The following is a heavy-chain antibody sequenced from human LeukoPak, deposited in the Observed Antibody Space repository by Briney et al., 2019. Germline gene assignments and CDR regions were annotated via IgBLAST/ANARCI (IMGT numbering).Heavy chain of an antibody. V-gene: IGHV3-11*01. CDR3: ARGKYSFDY. CDR2: ISSSGSTI. CDR1: GFTFSYSY. Sequence: GGSLRLSCAASGFTFSYSYMSWIRQAPGKGLEYISYISSSGSTIYYADSVKGRFTLSRDNAKNSLSLEMNSLRAEDTAVYYCARGKYSFDYWDQGTLVTVSS. J-gene: IGHJ4*02.